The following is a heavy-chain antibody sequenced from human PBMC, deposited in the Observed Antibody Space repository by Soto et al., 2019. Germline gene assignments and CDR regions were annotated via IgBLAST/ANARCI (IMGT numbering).Heavy chain of an antibody. CDR1: GFTFSSYA. J-gene: IGHJ3*02. CDR3: VLGYKYGPQAFDI. D-gene: IGHD5-18*01. Sequence: GGSLRLSCAASGFTFSSYAMNWVRQAPGKGLEWVSTISGSGGSTYYADSVNGRFTISRDSSKNTLYLQMSSLRAEDTAVYYCVLGYKYGPQAFDIWGQGTKVTV. V-gene: IGHV3-23*01. CDR2: ISGSGGST.